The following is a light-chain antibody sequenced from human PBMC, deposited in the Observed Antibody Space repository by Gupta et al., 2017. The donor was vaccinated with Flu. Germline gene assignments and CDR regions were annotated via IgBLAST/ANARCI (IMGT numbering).Light chain of an antibody. CDR3: QQYVSSPYN. Sequence: EIVLTQSPGTLSLSPGERATLSCRASQSITSTYLAWYQQKPGQAPRLLIYSVSSRATGIPDRFSGSGPGTDFTLTISRLEPEDFAVYYCQQYVSSPYNFGQGTKLEIK. J-gene: IGKJ2*01. CDR2: SVS. CDR1: QSITSTY. V-gene: IGKV3-20*01.